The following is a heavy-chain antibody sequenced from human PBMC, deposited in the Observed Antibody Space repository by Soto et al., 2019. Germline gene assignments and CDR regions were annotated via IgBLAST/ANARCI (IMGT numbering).Heavy chain of an antibody. CDR3: ARALVSAPDIVGDSWFDP. J-gene: IGHJ5*02. D-gene: IGHD2-15*01. V-gene: IGHV4-30-4*01. CDR2: IYYSGST. Sequence: QVQLQESGPGLVKPSQTLSLTCTVSGGSISSGDYYWSWIRQPPGKGLEWIGYIYYSGSTYYNPSLKSRVTISVDTSKNQFSLKLSSVTAADTAVYYCARALVSAPDIVGDSWFDPWGQGTLVTVSS. CDR1: GGSISSGDYY.